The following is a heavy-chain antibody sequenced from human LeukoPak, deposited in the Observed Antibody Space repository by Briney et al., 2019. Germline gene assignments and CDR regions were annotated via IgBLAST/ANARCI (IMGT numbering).Heavy chain of an antibody. CDR1: GFTVSSNY. CDR3: ARDRVEMATISYYYYGMDV. J-gene: IGHJ6*02. CDR2: IYSGGST. V-gene: IGHV3-66*02. D-gene: IGHD5-24*01. Sequence: GGSLRVSCAASGFTVSSNYMSWVRQAPGKGLEWVSVIYSGGSTYYADSVKGRFTISRDNSKNTLYLQMNSLRAEDTAVYYCARDRVEMATISYYYYGMDVWGQGTTVTVSS.